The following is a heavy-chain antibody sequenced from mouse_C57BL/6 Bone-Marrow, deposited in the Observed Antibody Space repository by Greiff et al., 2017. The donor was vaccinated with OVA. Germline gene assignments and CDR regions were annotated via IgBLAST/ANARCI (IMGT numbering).Heavy chain of an antibody. J-gene: IGHJ3*01. CDR3: VSSGYGAY. V-gene: IGHV10-1*01. CDR1: GFSFNTYA. CDR2: IRSKSNNYAT. D-gene: IGHD3-2*02. Sequence: EVKLQESGGGLVQPKGSLKLSCAASGFSFNTYAMNWVRPAPGKGLEWVARIRSKSNNYATYYADSVKDRFTISRDDSESMLYLQMNNLKTEDTAMYYCVSSGYGAYWGQGTLVTVSA.